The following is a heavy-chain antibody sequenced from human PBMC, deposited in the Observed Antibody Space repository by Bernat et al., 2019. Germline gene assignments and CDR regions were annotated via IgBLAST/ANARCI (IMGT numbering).Heavy chain of an antibody. J-gene: IGHJ6*02. CDR2: ISYDGSNK. V-gene: IGHV3-30-3*01. D-gene: IGHD6-25*01. CDR1: GFTFSSYA. Sequence: QVQLVESGGGVVQPGRSLRLSCAASGFTFSSYAMHWVRQAPGKGLEWVAVISYDGSNKYYADSVKGRFTISRDNSKNTLYLQMNSLRAEDTAVYYCARGGGRDYYYGMDVWGQGTTVTVSS. CDR3: ARGGGRDYYYGMDV.